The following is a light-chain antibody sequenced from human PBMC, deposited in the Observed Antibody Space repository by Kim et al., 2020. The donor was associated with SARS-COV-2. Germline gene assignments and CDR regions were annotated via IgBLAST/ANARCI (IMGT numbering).Light chain of an antibody. V-gene: IGKV1D-13*01. CDR3: QQFHNHPYT. J-gene: IGKJ2*01. Sequence: GDRVTITCRASQGIRSTLAWYQQKPGKAPKLLVYDASNLQSGVPSRFSGSGSGTDFTLTISSLQPEDFATYYCQQFHNHPYTFGQGTKLEI. CDR1: QGIRST. CDR2: DAS.